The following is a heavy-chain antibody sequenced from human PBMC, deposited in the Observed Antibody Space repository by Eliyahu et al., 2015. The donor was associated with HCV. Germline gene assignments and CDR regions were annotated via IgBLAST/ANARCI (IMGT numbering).Heavy chain of an antibody. CDR3: ARETGHPPYFDF. V-gene: IGHV3-23*01. Sequence: EVQLLESGGGLVQPGGSLRLSCAASGFTFSSYAMSWVRQAPGKGLEWLAAISANSDSLFHADPVKGRFTVSRDNFKSSLYLQMDSLRAEDTAVYYCARETGHPPYFDFWGQGTLVTVSS. CDR1: GFTFSSYA. CDR2: ISANSDSL. D-gene: IGHD1-14*01. J-gene: IGHJ4*02.